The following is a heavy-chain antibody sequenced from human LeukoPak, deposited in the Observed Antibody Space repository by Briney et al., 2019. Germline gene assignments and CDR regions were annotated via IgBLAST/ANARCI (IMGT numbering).Heavy chain of an antibody. CDR2: IKQDGSEK. Sequence: GGSLRLSCAASGFTFSSYWMSWVRQAPGKGLEWVANIKQDGSEKYYVDSVKGRFTISRDNAKNSLYLQMNSLRAEDTAVYYCVRAEKEVTIFGVVMASGHYGMDVWGQGTTVTVSS. V-gene: IGHV3-7*01. D-gene: IGHD3-3*01. CDR3: VRAEKEVTIFGVVMASGHYGMDV. J-gene: IGHJ6*02. CDR1: GFTFSSYW.